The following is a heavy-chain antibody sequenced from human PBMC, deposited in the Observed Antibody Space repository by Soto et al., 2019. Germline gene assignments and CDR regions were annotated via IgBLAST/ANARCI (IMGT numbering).Heavy chain of an antibody. D-gene: IGHD3-16*01. V-gene: IGHV4-59*08. CDR1: GGSLSSYY. CDR2: IYYSGST. Sequence: QVQLQESDPGLVKPSETLSLTCTVSGGSLSSYYWSWIRQPPGKGLEWIGYIYYSGSTNYNPSLKSRVTISVDTSKNQFSLRLRSVTAADTAVYYCARRWGEALDYWGQGTLVTVSS. J-gene: IGHJ4*02. CDR3: ARRWGEALDY.